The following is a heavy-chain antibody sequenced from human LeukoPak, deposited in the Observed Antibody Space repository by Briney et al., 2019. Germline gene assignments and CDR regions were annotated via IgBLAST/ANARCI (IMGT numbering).Heavy chain of an antibody. CDR2: INPNTGGT. V-gene: IGHV1-2*02. J-gene: IGHJ4*02. CDR3: AREGDFNGSGRGDS. D-gene: IGHD3-10*01. CDR1: GYIFSRFY. Sequence: ASVKVSCKTSGYIFSRFYIHWVRQAPGQGLEWMGWINPNTGGTNFPQKFLGRVTLTTDAPITTVYMTLRSLTSDDTAVYFCAREGDFNGSGRGDSWGQGTLVSVSS.